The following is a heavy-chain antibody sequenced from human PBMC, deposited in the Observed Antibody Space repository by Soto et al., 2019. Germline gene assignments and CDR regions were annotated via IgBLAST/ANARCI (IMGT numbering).Heavy chain of an antibody. D-gene: IGHD5-12*01. V-gene: IGHV1-69*13. CDR1: GYTFTSYD. J-gene: IGHJ4*02. CDR3: ARDGGEMATIVYFDY. Sequence: VKVSCKASGYTFTSYDINWVRQAPGQGLEWMGGIIPIFGTANYAQKFQGRVTITADESTSTAYMELSSLRSEDTAVYYCARDGGEMATIVYFDYWGQGTLVTVSS. CDR2: IIPIFGTA.